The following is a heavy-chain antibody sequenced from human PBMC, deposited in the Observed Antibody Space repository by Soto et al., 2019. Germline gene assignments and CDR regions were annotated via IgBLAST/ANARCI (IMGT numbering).Heavy chain of an antibody. CDR1: GYTFTSYD. Sequence: QVPLVQSGAEVKKPGASVKVSCKASGYTFTSYDINWVRQATGQGLEWMGWMNPNSGNTGYAQKFQGRVTMTRNTSISTAYMELSSLRSEDTAVYYCARTHDYGDYERPIYYMDVWGKGTTVTVSS. CDR2: MNPNSGNT. V-gene: IGHV1-8*01. CDR3: ARTHDYGDYERPIYYMDV. D-gene: IGHD4-17*01. J-gene: IGHJ6*03.